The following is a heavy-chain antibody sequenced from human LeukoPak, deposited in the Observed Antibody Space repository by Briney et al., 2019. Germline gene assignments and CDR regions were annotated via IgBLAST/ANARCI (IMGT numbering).Heavy chain of an antibody. V-gene: IGHV3-21*01. J-gene: IGHJ4*02. Sequence: GGSLRLSCAASGFTFSSYSMNWVRQAPGKGLEWVSSISSSSSYIYYADSVKCGFTSSSDTAKNSLNMQMNSLRAEDAAVYYCARDLTAVVIGEFDYWGQGTVVTVSS. CDR2: ISSSSSYI. CDR1: GFTFSSYS. D-gene: IGHD4-23*01. CDR3: ARDLTAVVIGEFDY.